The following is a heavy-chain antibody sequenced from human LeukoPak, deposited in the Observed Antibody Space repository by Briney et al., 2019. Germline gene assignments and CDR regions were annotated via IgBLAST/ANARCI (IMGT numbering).Heavy chain of an antibody. CDR3: ASPRVAGIDY. D-gene: IGHD6-19*01. CDR2: IWYGGSNK. CDR1: GFTFSSYG. V-gene: IGHV3-33*08. Sequence: GRSLRLSCAASGFTFSSYGMHWVRQAPGKGLEWVAVIWYGGSNKYYADSVKGRFTISRDNSKNTLYLQMNSLRAEDTAVYYCASPRVAGIDYWGQGTLVTVSS. J-gene: IGHJ4*02.